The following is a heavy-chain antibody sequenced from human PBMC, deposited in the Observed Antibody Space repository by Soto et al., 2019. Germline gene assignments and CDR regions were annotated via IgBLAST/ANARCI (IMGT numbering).Heavy chain of an antibody. V-gene: IGHV3-23*01. CDR3: AKARAQYYDFWSGYPVDY. CDR2: ISGSGGST. D-gene: IGHD3-3*01. J-gene: IGHJ4*02. Sequence: GGSLRLSCAVSGFTFSSYAMSWVRQAPGKGLEWVSAISGSGGSTYYADSVKGRFTISRDNSKNTLYLQMNSLRAEDTAVYYCAKARAQYYDFWSGYPVDYWGQGTLVTVSS. CDR1: GFTFSSYA.